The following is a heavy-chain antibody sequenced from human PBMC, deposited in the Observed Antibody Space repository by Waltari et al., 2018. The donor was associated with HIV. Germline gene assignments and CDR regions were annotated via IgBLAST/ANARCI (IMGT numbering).Heavy chain of an antibody. CDR3: ARDPSLWYPLDY. Sequence: EVQLVESGGDLVQPGGSLRLPCAASGFTFLNLWRTWVRQGPGKGREWVTNINQEGSEKHYVVTVKGRFTISRDNAKNSLYLQMNSLKPEETSVYYCARDPSLWYPLDYWGQGTRVTVSS. V-gene: IGHV3-7*01. CDR2: INQEGSEK. D-gene: IGHD3-10*01. CDR1: GFTFLNLW. J-gene: IGHJ4*02.